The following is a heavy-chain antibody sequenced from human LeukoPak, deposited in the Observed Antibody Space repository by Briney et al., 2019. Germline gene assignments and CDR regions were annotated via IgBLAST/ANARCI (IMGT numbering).Heavy chain of an antibody. CDR3: ARRRTMFGYFAGEFDY. V-gene: IGHV4-39*01. J-gene: IGHJ4*02. CDR2: IYYSGST. Sequence: SETLSLTCTVSGGSISSSSYYWGWIRQPPGKGLEWIGSIYYSGSTNNNPSLKSRVTISVDTSKNQFSLKLGSVTAADTAVYCCARRRTMFGYFAGEFDYWGQGTLVTVSS. CDR1: GGSISSSSYY. D-gene: IGHD3-10*02.